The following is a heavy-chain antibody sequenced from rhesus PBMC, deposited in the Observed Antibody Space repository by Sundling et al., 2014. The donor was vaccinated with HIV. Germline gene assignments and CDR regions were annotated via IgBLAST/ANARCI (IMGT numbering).Heavy chain of an antibody. CDR1: RASISSTNW. CDR3: ARERFDITGTSFGLDS. D-gene: IGHD1-26*01. J-gene: IGHJ6*01. V-gene: IGHV4-93*01. CDR2: IFGSGGNT. Sequence: QVQLQESGPGLVKPSETLSLTCAVSRASISSTNWWTWIRQSPGKGLELIGGIFGSGGNTYYNSSLKSRVTISKDTSKSQFFLMLTSVTAADTAVYFCARERFDITGTSFGLDSWGQGAVVIVSS.